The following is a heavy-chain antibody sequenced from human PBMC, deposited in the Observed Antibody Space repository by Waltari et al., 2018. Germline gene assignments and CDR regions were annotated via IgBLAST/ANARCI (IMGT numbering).Heavy chain of an antibody. D-gene: IGHD4-17*01. Sequence: QVQLVQTGGEGKKPGAAVKVSGKAAGYTLTSYGMSGVRQAPGQGLEWMRWISAYNGNTNYAQKLQGRVTMTTDTSTSTAYMELRSLRSDDTAVYYCARRHGDYGFDYWGQGTLVTVSS. CDR2: ISAYNGNT. CDR3: ARRHGDYGFDY. J-gene: IGHJ4*02. V-gene: IGHV1-18*01. CDR1: GYTLTSYG.